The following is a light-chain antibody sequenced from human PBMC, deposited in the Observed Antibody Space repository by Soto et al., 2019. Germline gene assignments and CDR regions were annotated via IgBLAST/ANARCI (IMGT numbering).Light chain of an antibody. Sequence: DIVVTQSPDSVAVSLGERATINCKSSQTVLYSSNNKNYLAWYQQKPGQPPKLLIYWASTRESGVPDRFSGSGSGTDFTLTISSLHAEDVAVYYCQQYYSTPPTFSPGTKVDIK. J-gene: IGKJ3*01. CDR2: WAS. V-gene: IGKV4-1*01. CDR3: QQYYSTPPT. CDR1: QTVLYSSNNKNY.